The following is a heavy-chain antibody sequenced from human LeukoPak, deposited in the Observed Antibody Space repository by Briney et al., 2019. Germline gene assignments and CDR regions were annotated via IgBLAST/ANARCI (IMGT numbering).Heavy chain of an antibody. CDR2: ISSSTGST. D-gene: IGHD3-10*01. CDR3: VKGAGSRTYYFDY. V-gene: IGHV3-23*01. J-gene: IGHJ4*02. Sequence: GGSLRLSCAASGFTFSSYAMSWVRQVPGKGLEWVSAISSSTGSTYYADSVKGRFTISRDNSKNTLYLQMSSLRAEDTAVYYCVKGAGSRTYYFDYWGQGTLVTVSS. CDR1: GFTFSSYA.